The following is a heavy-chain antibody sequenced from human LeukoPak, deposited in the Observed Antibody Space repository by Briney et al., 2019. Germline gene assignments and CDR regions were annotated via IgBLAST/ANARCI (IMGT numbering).Heavy chain of an antibody. J-gene: IGHJ6*02. CDR2: IRHSGST. D-gene: IGHD6-13*01. V-gene: IGHV4-34*01. Sequence: PSETLSLTCDVSGGSFNDYYWSWIRQPPGKGLEWIGEIRHSGSTNYNPSLKSRVTMSVDTSKNQFSLKLSSVTAADTAVYYCARRGSWSYYYAMDVWGQGTTVAVSS. CDR1: GGSFNDYY. CDR3: ARRGSWSYYYAMDV.